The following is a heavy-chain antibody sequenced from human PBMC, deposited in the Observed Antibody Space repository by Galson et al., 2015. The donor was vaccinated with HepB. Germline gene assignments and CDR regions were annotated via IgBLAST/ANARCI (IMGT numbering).Heavy chain of an antibody. CDR1: GFTFSSYA. D-gene: IGHD4-17*01. Sequence: SLRLSCAASGFTFSSYAMSWVRQAPGKGLEWVSAISGSGGSTYYADSVKGRFTISRDNSKNTLYLQMNSLKTEDTAVYYCTTTHKSYDYGDYSGGYFDYWGQGTLVTVSS. V-gene: IGHV3-23*01. J-gene: IGHJ4*02. CDR3: TTTHKSYDYGDYSGGYFDY. CDR2: ISGSGGST.